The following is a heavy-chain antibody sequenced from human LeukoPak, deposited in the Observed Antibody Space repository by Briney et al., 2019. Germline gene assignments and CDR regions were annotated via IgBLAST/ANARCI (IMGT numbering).Heavy chain of an antibody. D-gene: IGHD1-26*01. J-gene: IGHJ3*02. CDR3: ANLWELLGRNAFDI. CDR2: IYSGGST. V-gene: IGHV3-53*05. Sequence: GGSLRLSCAASGFTVSSNYMSWVRQAPGKGLEWVSVIYSGGSTYYADSVKGRFTISRDNSKNTLYLQMNSLRAEDTAVYYCANLWELLGRNAFDIWGQGTMVTVSS. CDR1: GFTVSSNY.